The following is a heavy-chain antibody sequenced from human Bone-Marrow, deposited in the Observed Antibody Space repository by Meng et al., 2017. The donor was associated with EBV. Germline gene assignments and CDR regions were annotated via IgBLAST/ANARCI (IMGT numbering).Heavy chain of an antibody. CDR3: AMGLATDFDY. J-gene: IGHJ4*02. D-gene: IGHD5-12*01. V-gene: IGHV1-2*02. CDR2: INPNSGGT. Sequence: QGQLGQFGAEVKKPGASLKVSCKASGYTFTGYYIHWVRQAPGQGLEWVGWINPNSGGTNYAEKFQGRVTMTRDTSITTAFMELSSLKSDDTAVYYCAMGLATDFDYWGQGTLVTVSS. CDR1: GYTFTGYY.